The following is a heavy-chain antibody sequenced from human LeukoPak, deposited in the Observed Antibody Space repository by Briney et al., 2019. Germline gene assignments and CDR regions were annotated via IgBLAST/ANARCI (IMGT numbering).Heavy chain of an antibody. V-gene: IGHV3-23*01. D-gene: IGHD6-6*01. Sequence: GGSLRLSCAASGFTFSNYAMSWVRQAPGKGLEWVSAISGNGDITYYTDSVKGRFTISRDNSKNTLYLQMNSLRAEDTAVYYCAREVLAARPLYYYYGMDVWGQGTTVTVSS. CDR3: AREVLAARPLYYYYGMDV. CDR1: GFTFSNYA. CDR2: ISGNGDIT. J-gene: IGHJ6*02.